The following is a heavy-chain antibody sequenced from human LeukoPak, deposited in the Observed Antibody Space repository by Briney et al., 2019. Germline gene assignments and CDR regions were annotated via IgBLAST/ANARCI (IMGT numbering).Heavy chain of an antibody. J-gene: IGHJ4*02. V-gene: IGHV4-4*07. CDR1: GGSISSYH. D-gene: IGHD6-13*01. CDR3: ARDSYSSSWYFDY. Sequence: PSETLSLTCTVSGGSISSYHWSWIRQPAGKGLEWIGRIYASGSTNYNPSLKSRVTMSVDTSKNQFSLKLSSVTAADTAVYYCARDSYSSSWYFDYWGQGTLVTVSS. CDR2: IYASGST.